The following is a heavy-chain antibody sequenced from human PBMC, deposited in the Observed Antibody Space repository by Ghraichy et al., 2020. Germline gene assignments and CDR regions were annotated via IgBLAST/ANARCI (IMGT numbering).Heavy chain of an antibody. CDR3: AREGGSYFPMDYYYGMDV. J-gene: IGHJ6*02. Sequence: GGSLRLSCAASGFTFSSYSMNWVRQAPGKGLEWVSYIGSSSSTIYYADSVKGRFTISRDNAKNSLYLQMNSLRDEDTAVYYCAREGGSYFPMDYYYGMDVWGQGTTVTVSS. CDR1: GFTFSSYS. V-gene: IGHV3-48*02. D-gene: IGHD1-26*01. CDR2: IGSSSSTI.